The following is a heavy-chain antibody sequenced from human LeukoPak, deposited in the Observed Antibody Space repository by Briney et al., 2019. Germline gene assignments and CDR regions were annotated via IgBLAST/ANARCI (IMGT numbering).Heavy chain of an antibody. V-gene: IGHV3-21*01. CDR3: ARDRLLEDRDYHYYYYMDV. CDR2: INSYSSYI. J-gene: IGHJ6*03. CDR1: KFTFSSYS. D-gene: IGHD1-1*01. Sequence: GGSLRLPCAASKFTFSSYSMNWVCQAPGKGLEWVSSINSYSSYIYYADSVKGRFTISRDNAKNSLSLQMNSLRAEDTAVYYCARDRLLEDRDYHYYYYMDVWGIGTTVTVSS.